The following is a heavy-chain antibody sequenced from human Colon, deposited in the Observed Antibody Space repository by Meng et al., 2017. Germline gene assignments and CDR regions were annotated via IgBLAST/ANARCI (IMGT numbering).Heavy chain of an antibody. D-gene: IGHD3-10*01. J-gene: IGHJ5*02. V-gene: IGHV4-59*07. CDR3: ARGYKWFDLDP. CDR1: RGSTPTYY. CDR2: IHDTGTS. Sequence: HGPLHPAGTNLLNHSDTLSHTYPVSRGSTPTYYGSWIRQSPRRRLEWLGHIHDTGTSNYSPSLGSRVTISLDTSRSHFSLKLTSLTAADTAVYYCARGYKWFDLDPWGQGTLVTVSS.